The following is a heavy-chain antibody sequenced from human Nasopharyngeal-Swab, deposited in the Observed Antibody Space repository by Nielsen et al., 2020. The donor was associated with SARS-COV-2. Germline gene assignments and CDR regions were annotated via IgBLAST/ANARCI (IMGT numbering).Heavy chain of an antibody. CDR1: GGSFSGYH. V-gene: IGHV4-34*01. CDR2: INHSGST. J-gene: IGHJ6*03. Sequence: ETLSLTCAVYGGSFSGYHWSWIRQPPGKGLEWIGEINHSGSTNYNPSLKSRVTISVDTSKNQFSLKLSSVTAADTAVYYCARYGAGGSRITMVRGYMDVWGKGTTVTVSS. CDR3: ARYGAGGSRITMVRGYMDV. D-gene: IGHD3-10*01.